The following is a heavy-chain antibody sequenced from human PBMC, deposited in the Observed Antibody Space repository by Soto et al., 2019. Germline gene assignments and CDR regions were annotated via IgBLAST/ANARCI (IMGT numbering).Heavy chain of an antibody. J-gene: IGHJ1*01. Sequence: QPGGSLRLSCVASGFSFGTYSMTWVRQAPGKGLEWISNILGTGATTEYADSVKGRFIVSRDNSKNTLYLQMNDLRVSDTAVYFCARSSSSVSPHWGQGTLVTVSS. CDR2: ILGTGATT. CDR1: GFSFGTYS. D-gene: IGHD6-19*01. V-gene: IGHV3-23*01. CDR3: ARSSSSVSPH.